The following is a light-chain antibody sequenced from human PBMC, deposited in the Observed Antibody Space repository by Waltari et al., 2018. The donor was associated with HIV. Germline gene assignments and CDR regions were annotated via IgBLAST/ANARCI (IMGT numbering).Light chain of an antibody. J-gene: IGLJ3*02. CDR1: SSDVGNYNL. CDR2: EGI. Sequence: QSALTQPASVSGSPGQSITISCTGTSSDVGNYNLVSWYQQHPGKAPQLMIYEGIKRPSGVSNRIAGSKSGNTASLTISGLQAEDEADYYCCSYGGSSNWVFGGGTKLTVL. V-gene: IGLV2-23*01. CDR3: CSYGGSSNWV.